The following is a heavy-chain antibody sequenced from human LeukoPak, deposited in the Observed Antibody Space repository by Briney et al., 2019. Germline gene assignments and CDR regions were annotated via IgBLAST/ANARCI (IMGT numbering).Heavy chain of an antibody. CDR3: ARGPPNWGYDY. CDR1: GFTFSRYW. J-gene: IGHJ4*02. V-gene: IGHV3-7*03. CDR2: IKQDGGEV. Sequence: PGGSLRLSCAASGFTFSRYWMSWVRQVPRKGLEWVANIKQDGGEVYYVDSVKGRFTISRDNAKNSLYLQMNSLRSEDTAVYYCARGPPNWGYDYWGQGTLVTVSS. D-gene: IGHD7-27*01.